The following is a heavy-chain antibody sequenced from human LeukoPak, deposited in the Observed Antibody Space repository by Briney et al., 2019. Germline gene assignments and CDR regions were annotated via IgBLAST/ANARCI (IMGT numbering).Heavy chain of an antibody. Sequence: GASVKVSCKASGGTFSSYAISWVRQAPGQGLEWMGGIIPIFGTANYAQKFQGRVTITADESTSTAYMELSSLRSEDTAVYYCARVDMITFGGVIWFDPWGQGTLVTVSS. CDR2: IIPIFGTA. V-gene: IGHV1-69*01. J-gene: IGHJ5*02. CDR3: ARVDMITFGGVIWFDP. CDR1: GGTFSSYA. D-gene: IGHD3-16*01.